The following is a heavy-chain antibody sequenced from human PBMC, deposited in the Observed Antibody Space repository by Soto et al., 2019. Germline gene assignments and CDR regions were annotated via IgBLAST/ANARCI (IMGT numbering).Heavy chain of an antibody. CDR3: ARGRYGDY. CDR1: GYAFTTYG. D-gene: IGHD1-1*01. V-gene: IGHV1-18*01. CDR2: MSAHNGNT. Sequence: QVHLVQSGAEVKKPGASVKVSCKGSGYAFTTYGITWVRQAPGQGLEWMGWMSAHNGNTNYAQKLQCRVTVTRDTSTSTAYMELRSLRSDDTAVYYCARGRYGDYWGQGALVTVSS. J-gene: IGHJ4*02.